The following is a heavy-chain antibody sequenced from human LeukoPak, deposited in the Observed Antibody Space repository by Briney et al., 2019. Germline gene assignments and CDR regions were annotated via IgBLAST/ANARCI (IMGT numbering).Heavy chain of an antibody. Sequence: ASVKVSCKASGYTFTSYGIGWVRQAPGQGLAWMGWISAYNGNTNYAQKLQGRVTMTTDTSTSTAYMELRSLRSDDTAVYYCARGNRFWSGYYFDYWGQGTLVTVPS. CDR2: ISAYNGNT. J-gene: IGHJ4*02. V-gene: IGHV1-18*01. CDR1: GYTFTSYG. CDR3: ARGNRFWSGYYFDY. D-gene: IGHD3-3*01.